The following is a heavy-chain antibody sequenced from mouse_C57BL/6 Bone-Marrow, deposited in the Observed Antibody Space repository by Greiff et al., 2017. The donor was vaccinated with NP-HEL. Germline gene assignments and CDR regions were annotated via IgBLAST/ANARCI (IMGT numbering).Heavy chain of an antibody. CDR3: AREGDYDVGTFAY. CDR2: ISYDGSN. J-gene: IGHJ3*01. Sequence: ESGPGLVKPSQSLSLTCSVTGYSITSGYYWNWIRQFPGNKLEWMGYISYDGSNNYNPSLKNRISITRDTSKNQFFLKLNSVTTEDTATYYCAREGDYDVGTFAYWGQGTLVTVSA. D-gene: IGHD2-4*01. CDR1: GYSITSGYY. V-gene: IGHV3-6*01.